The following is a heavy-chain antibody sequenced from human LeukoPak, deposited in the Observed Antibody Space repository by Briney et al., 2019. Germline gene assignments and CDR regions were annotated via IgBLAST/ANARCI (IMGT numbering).Heavy chain of an antibody. CDR3: AREGPSYYDRSGYYYSSGDAFDI. D-gene: IGHD3-22*01. V-gene: IGHV3-53*01. CDR2: INNRGST. Sequence: VGSLRLSCAASGFTVSSNYMSWVRQAPGKGLEWVSVINNRGSTYYADSVKGRFTISRDNSKNTLYLQMNSLRAEDTAVYYCAREGPSYYDRSGYYYSSGDAFDIWGQGTMVTVSS. CDR1: GFTVSSNY. J-gene: IGHJ3*02.